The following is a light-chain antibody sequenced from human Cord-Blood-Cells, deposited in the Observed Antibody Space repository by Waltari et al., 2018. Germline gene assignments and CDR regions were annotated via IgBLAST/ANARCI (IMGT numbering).Light chain of an antibody. CDR2: GAS. J-gene: IGKJ2*01. Sequence: EIVITQSPATLSVSPGERATLSCRTSQSVSSNLAWYQQQPDQAPRLLIYGASTRATGIPARFSGSGSGTEFTLTISSLQSEDCAVYYCQQYNNWPPHTFGQGTKLEIK. CDR1: QSVSSN. V-gene: IGKV3-15*01. CDR3: QQYNNWPPHT.